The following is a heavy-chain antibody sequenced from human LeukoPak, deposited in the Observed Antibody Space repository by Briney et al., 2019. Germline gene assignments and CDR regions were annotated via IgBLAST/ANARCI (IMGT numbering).Heavy chain of an antibody. D-gene: IGHD6-19*01. V-gene: IGHV3-30*04. CDR3: ARPHPRIAVAGTDY. CDR2: ISYDGSNR. CDR1: GFTFSSYA. J-gene: IGHJ4*02. Sequence: GGSLRLSCAASGFTFSSYAMHWVRQAPGKGLEWVAVISYDGSNRYYADSVKGRFTISRDNSKNTLYLQMNSLRAEDTAVYYCARPHPRIAVAGTDYWGQGTLVTVSS.